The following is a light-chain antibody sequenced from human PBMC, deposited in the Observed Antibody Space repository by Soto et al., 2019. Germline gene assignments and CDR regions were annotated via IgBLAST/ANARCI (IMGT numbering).Light chain of an antibody. CDR1: QSITSW. J-gene: IGKJ1*01. CDR2: KAS. V-gene: IGKV1-5*03. Sequence: DIQMTQSPSTLSASVGDRVTITCRASQSITSWLAWYQQKPGKAPKLLIYKASTLESGVPSRFSGSGSGTEFTLTIRRLQPDDFATYYCQHRDTFGQGTKV. CDR3: QHRDT.